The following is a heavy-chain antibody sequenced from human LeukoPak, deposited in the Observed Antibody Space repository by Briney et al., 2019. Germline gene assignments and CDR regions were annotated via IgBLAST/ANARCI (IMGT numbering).Heavy chain of an antibody. D-gene: IGHD6-19*01. Sequence: GESLQISCKGFGYSFTSYWIGWVRRMPGKGLEWMGIIYPGDFDTRYSPSFEGQVTISADKSITTAHLQWSSLKASDTAMYYCARRSAVAGQGFDYWGQGTLVTVSS. V-gene: IGHV5-51*01. J-gene: IGHJ4*02. CDR1: GYSFTSYW. CDR2: IYPGDFDT. CDR3: ARRSAVAGQGFDY.